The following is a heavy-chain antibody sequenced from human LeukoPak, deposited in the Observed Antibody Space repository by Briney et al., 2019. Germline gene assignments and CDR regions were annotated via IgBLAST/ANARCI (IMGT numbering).Heavy chain of an antibody. J-gene: IGHJ4*02. CDR3: AKGHFGAGHY. V-gene: IGHV3-43*02. D-gene: IGHD3-3*01. CDR1: GFTFGDCT. Sequence: GGSLRLSCAASGFTFGDCTMHWFRQPPGRGLQWVSLITGDGGTTSYAGSVKGRFTISRDNSKNSLSLHMNSLRNEDTALYYCAKGHFGAGHYWGQGTLVTVSS. CDR2: ITGDGGTT.